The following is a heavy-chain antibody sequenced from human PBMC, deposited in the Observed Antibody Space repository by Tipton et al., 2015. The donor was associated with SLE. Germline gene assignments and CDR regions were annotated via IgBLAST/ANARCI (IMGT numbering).Heavy chain of an antibody. CDR3: ARATTVTNWFDP. CDR2: IFYSGST. CDR1: GGSISSVSYY. J-gene: IGHJ5*02. Sequence: TLSLTCTVSGGSISSVSYYWTWIRQHPGKGLEGLGYIFYSGSTYYNPSLKSRLTMSVDTSKNQFSLELSSVTAADTAVYYCARATTVTNWFDPWGQGTLVTVSS. D-gene: IGHD4-11*01. V-gene: IGHV4-31*03.